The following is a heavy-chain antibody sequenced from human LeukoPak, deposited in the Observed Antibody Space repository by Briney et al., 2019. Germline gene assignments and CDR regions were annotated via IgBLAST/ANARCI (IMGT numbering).Heavy chain of an antibody. J-gene: IGHJ4*02. CDR1: GFTVSSNY. D-gene: IGHD6-13*01. V-gene: IGHV3-53*01. Sequence: GGSLRLSCAASGFTVSSNYMSWVRQAPGKGLEWVSVIYSGGSTYYADSVKGRFTISRDNAKNLLYLQMNSLRAEDTAVYYCARESATGRTRGDGFFDYWGQGTLVTVSS. CDR3: ARESATGRTRGDGFFDY. CDR2: IYSGGST.